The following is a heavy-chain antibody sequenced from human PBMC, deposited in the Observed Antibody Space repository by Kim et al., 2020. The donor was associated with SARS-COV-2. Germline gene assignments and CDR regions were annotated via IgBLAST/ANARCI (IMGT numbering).Heavy chain of an antibody. Sequence: SETLSLTCTVSSGSNSSSIFSWGWIRQPPEMELDWIGHNYYSGTTYRNPSLKIRITISVDSTKNQLSLKLRSVTAADTAVYACARLPRTVVVVTKQALDIWGQGTTVTVSS. D-gene: IGHD2-21*02. CDR1: SGSNSSSIFS. V-gene: IGHV4-39*01. CDR3: ARLPRTVVVVTKQALDI. J-gene: IGHJ3*02. CDR2: NYYSGTT.